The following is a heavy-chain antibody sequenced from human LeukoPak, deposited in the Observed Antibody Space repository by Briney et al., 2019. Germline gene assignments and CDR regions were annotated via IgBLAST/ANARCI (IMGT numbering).Heavy chain of an antibody. CDR1: GITFSIFG. Sequence: PGGSLRLSCAASGITFSIFGMSWVRQAPGKGLEWVSAITGSGGSTYYADSVKGRFTISRDNSKNTLFLQMNSLTAEDTAIYSCARPRLEYCSGGSCFDAFDIWGQGTMVTVSS. J-gene: IGHJ3*02. D-gene: IGHD2-15*01. CDR3: ARPRLEYCSGGSCFDAFDI. V-gene: IGHV3-23*01. CDR2: ITGSGGST.